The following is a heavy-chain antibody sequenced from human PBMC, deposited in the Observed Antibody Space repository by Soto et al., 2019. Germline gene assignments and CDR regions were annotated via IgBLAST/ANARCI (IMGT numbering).Heavy chain of an antibody. J-gene: IGHJ4*02. V-gene: IGHV3-33*01. D-gene: IGHD6-13*01. CDR1: GFTFSSYG. Sequence: QVQLVESGGGVVQPGRSLRLSCAASGFTFSSYGMHWVRQAPGKGLEWVAVIWYDGSNKYYADSVKGRFTISRDNSKNTLYLQMNSLRAEDTAVYYCARDQRGVRAAGSFDYWGQGTLVTVSS. CDR2: IWYDGSNK. CDR3: ARDQRGVRAAGSFDY.